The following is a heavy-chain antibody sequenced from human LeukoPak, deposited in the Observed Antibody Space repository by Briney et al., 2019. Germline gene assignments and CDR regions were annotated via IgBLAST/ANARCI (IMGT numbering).Heavy chain of an antibody. CDR3: ARVRLADERAWAY. CDR2: VIPIFGTA. V-gene: IGHV1-69*06. J-gene: IGHJ4*02. D-gene: IGHD3-3*02. Sequence: SVKVSCKASGGTFSSYAISWVRQAPGQGLEWMGGVIPIFGTANYAQKFQGRVTITADKSTSTAYMELSSLRSDDTAVYFCARVRLADERAWAYWGQGTLVTVSS. CDR1: GGTFSSYA.